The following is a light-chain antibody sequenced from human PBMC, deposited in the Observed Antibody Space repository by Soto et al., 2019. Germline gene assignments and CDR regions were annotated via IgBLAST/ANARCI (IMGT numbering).Light chain of an antibody. CDR1: QSVSSSY. V-gene: IGKV3-20*01. Sequence: VLTQSPGTLSLSPGERATLSCRASQSVSSSYLAWYQQKPGQAPRLLIYGASSRATGIPDRFSGSGSGTDFTLTISRLEPEDFAVYYCQQYGSSPPITFGQGTRLEI. CDR2: GAS. J-gene: IGKJ5*01. CDR3: QQYGSSPPIT.